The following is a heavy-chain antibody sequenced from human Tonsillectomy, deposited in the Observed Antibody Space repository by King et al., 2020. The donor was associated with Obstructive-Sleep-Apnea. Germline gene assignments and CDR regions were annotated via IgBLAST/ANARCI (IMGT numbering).Heavy chain of an antibody. Sequence: TLKESCPTLVKPTQTLTRTFTFSGFSPSTCGVGWGWVLQPPGKPLERLAPLFWVDYKRSSPSLKSRLTITKDTSKNQVVLTMTNMDPVDTATYYCAHRAPYCSSTSCRFFDYWGQGTLVTVSS. D-gene: IGHD2-2*01. J-gene: IGHJ4*02. CDR3: AHRAPYCSSTSCRFFDY. CDR2: LFWVDYK. CDR1: GFSPSTCGVG. V-gene: IGHV2-5*02.